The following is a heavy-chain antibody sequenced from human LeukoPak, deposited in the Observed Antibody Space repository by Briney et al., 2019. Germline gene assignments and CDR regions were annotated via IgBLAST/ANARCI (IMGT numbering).Heavy chain of an antibody. Sequence: GGSLRLSCAASGFTFSSYSMNWVRQAPGKGLEWVSSISSSSSYIYYADSVKGRFTISRDNAKNSLYLQMNSLRAEDTAVYYCARVGSSSYYYYYMDVWGKGTTVTVSS. D-gene: IGHD3-10*01. CDR3: ARVGSSSYYYYYMDV. CDR1: GFTFSSYS. J-gene: IGHJ6*03. CDR2: ISSSSSYI. V-gene: IGHV3-21*01.